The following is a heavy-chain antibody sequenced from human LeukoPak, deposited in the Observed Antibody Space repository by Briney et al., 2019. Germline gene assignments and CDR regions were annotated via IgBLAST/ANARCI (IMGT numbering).Heavy chain of an antibody. CDR3: AKGSSGYYYTRWFDL. CDR1: GGSISSSSYY. CDR2: IYYSGST. Sequence: PAETLSLTCTVSGGSISSSSYYWGGIRHPPGKGLEWIGSIYYSGSTYYNPSLKSRATISVDTSKNQFSLKLSSVTAADTAVYYCAKGSSGYYYTRWFDLWGQGTLVTVSS. D-gene: IGHD3-22*01. V-gene: IGHV4-39*07. J-gene: IGHJ5*02.